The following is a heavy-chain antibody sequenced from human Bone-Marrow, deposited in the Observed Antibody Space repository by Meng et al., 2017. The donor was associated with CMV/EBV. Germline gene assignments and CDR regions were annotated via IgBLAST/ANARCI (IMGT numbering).Heavy chain of an antibody. J-gene: IGHJ6*02. CDR1: GYTLTELS. V-gene: IGHV3-21*01. Sequence: SCKVSGYTLTELSRHWVRQAPGKGLEWVSSISSSSSYIYYADSVKGRFTISRDNAKNSLYLQMNSLRAEDTAVYYCAKVAPTYYYGMDVWGQGTTVTVSS. CDR3: AKVAPTYYYGMDV. D-gene: IGHD2-15*01. CDR2: ISSSSSYI.